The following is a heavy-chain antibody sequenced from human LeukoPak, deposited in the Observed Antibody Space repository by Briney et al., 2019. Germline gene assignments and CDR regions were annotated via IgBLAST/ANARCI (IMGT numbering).Heavy chain of an antibody. CDR3: NYYGSGTPLYFDY. Sequence: PGGSLRLSCAASGFTFSNYGMSWVRQAPGKGLEWVSTISGGGGSTYYAGSVKGRFTISRDNSKNTLSLQMNTLRAEDTAVYYCNYYGSGTPLYFDYWGQGTLVTVSS. D-gene: IGHD3-10*01. V-gene: IGHV3-23*01. CDR1: GFTFSNYG. J-gene: IGHJ4*02. CDR2: ISGGGGST.